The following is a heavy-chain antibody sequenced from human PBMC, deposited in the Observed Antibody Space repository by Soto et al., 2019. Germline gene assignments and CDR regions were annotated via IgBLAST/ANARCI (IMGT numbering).Heavy chain of an antibody. V-gene: IGHV4-31*03. Sequence: QVQLQESGPGLVKPSQTLSLTCTVSGASISSSGHYWSWIRQHPGKGLEWIGYIYYSGSTYYNPSLNSRVIISVDTSKNQFSLKLNSVTAADTAVYYCAREIVVSARWFDPWGQGTLVTVSS. D-gene: IGHD3-22*01. CDR3: AREIVVSARWFDP. J-gene: IGHJ5*02. CDR1: GASISSSGHY. CDR2: IYYSGST.